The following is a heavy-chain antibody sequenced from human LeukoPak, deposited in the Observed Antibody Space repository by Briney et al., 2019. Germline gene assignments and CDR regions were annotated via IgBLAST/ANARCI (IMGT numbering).Heavy chain of an antibody. CDR1: GGSISSYY. CDR3: ASMGTYGSGSPWGYYYYMDV. CDR2: IYYSGST. J-gene: IGHJ6*03. D-gene: IGHD3-10*01. Sequence: PSETLSLTCTVSGGSISSYYWSWIRQPPGKGLEWIGHIYYSGSTNYIPSLKSRVTMSVDTSKNQFSLKLSSVTAADTAVYYCASMGTYGSGSPWGYYYYMDVWGKGTTVTVSS. V-gene: IGHV4-59*12.